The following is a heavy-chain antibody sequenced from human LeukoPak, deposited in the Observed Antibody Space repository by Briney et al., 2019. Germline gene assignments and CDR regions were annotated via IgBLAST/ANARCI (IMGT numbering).Heavy chain of an antibody. CDR1: GFTFSSYE. V-gene: IGHV3-48*03. Sequence: HPGGSLRLSCAASGFTFSSYEMNWVRQAPGKGLEWVSYISSSGSTIYYADSVKGRFTISRDNAKNSLYLQMNSLRAEDTAVYYCAKPGTYYDILTGYYSISTGAFDMWGQGTMVTVSS. J-gene: IGHJ3*02. CDR2: ISSSGSTI. D-gene: IGHD3-9*01. CDR3: AKPGTYYDILTGYYSISTGAFDM.